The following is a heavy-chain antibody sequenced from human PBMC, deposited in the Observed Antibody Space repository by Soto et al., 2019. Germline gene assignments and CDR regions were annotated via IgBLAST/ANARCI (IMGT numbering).Heavy chain of an antibody. D-gene: IGHD6-13*01. CDR1: GFTFSSYG. J-gene: IGHJ3*02. CDR3: AKVVGYSSSWLDAFDI. Sequence: QVQLVESGGGVVQPGRSLRLSCAASGFTFSSYGMHWVRQAPGKGLEWVAVISYDGSNKYYADSVKGRFTISRDNSKNKRYLQMHSLRAEGTAVYYCAKVVGYSSSWLDAFDIWGQGTMVTVSS. V-gene: IGHV3-30*18. CDR2: ISYDGSNK.